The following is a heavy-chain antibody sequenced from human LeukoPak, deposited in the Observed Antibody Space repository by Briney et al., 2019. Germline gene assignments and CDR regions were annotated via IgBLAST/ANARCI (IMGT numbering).Heavy chain of an antibody. CDR2: ISGSGGST. CDR3: AKDLDSSGWYSNWFDP. J-gene: IGHJ5*02. V-gene: IGHV3-23*01. D-gene: IGHD6-19*01. CDR1: GFTFSSYA. Sequence: GGSLRLSCAASGFTFSSYAMSWVRQAPGKGLEWVSAISGSGGSTYYADSVKGRFTISRDNSKNTLYLQMNSLRAEDTAVYYCAKDLDSSGWYSNWFDPWGQGTLVTASS.